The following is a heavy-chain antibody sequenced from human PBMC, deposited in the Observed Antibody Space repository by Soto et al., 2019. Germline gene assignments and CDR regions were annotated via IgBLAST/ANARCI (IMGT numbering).Heavy chain of an antibody. Sequence: QVQLVQSGAEVKKPGPSVTVSCRSSGDTFNVYYIHWVRQAPGQGLEWLGWINPNSGVTKYAQKFQGWVSMTRDTSIRPVYMQLSRLTSDATAVSYCARESGGPTATVAYYYFYVDVWGTGTTVTVSS. D-gene: IGHD2-15*01. CDR2: INPNSGVT. CDR3: ARESGGPTATVAYYYFYVDV. J-gene: IGHJ6*03. V-gene: IGHV1-2*04. CDR1: GDTFNVYY.